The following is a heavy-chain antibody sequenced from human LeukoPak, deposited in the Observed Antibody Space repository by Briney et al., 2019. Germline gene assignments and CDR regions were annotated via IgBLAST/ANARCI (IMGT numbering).Heavy chain of an antibody. Sequence: PGGSLRLSCAASGFTFSDSAVHWVRQASGKGLEWVGRIRSKANNYATTYGTSVKGRFTISRDDSKNTAYLQLNNLKTEDTAVYYCTRRYFHDRSGYFYGDFWGQGTLVTVSS. V-gene: IGHV3-73*01. D-gene: IGHD3-22*01. CDR3: TRRYFHDRSGYFYGDF. J-gene: IGHJ4*02. CDR2: IRSKANNYAT. CDR1: GFTFSDSA.